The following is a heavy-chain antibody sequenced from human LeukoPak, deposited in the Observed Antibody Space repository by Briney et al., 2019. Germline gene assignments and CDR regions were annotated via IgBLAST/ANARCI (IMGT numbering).Heavy chain of an antibody. CDR3: AREDYVWGSYRYYYYYMDV. V-gene: IGHV3-21*01. Sequence: PGGSLRLSCAASGFTFSLYNMNWVRQAPGKGPEWVSAITTSSVYTYYAESVKGRFTVSRDNAKNSLYLQMNSLRAEDTAVYYCAREDYVWGSYRYYYYYMDVWGKGTTVTVSS. CDR1: GFTFSLYN. CDR2: ITTSSVYT. J-gene: IGHJ6*03. D-gene: IGHD3-16*02.